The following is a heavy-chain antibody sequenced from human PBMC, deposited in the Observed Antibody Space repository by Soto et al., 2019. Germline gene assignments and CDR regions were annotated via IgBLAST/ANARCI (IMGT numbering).Heavy chain of an antibody. D-gene: IGHD3-9*01. J-gene: IGHJ4*02. CDR2: ISGSGDSP. CDR3: AHLSFDWLFDY. V-gene: IGHV3-23*01. Sequence: PGGSLRLSCAASGFSFSTYTVSWVRRAPGKGLEWVSTISGSGDSPSYADSVKGRFTISRDNPKNTLYLQMNNLRAEDTAVYYCAHLSFDWLFDYWGQGTLVTVSS. CDR1: GFSFSTYT.